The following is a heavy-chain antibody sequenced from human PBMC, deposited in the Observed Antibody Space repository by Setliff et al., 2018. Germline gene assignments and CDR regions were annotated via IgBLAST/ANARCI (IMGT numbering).Heavy chain of an antibody. CDR3: AKAVETAMVAATLFSDP. CDR2: INTNTGNP. D-gene: IGHD5-18*01. CDR1: GYTFTSYA. Sequence: ASVKVSCKASGYTFTSYAMNWVRQAPGQGLEWMGWINTNTGNPTYAQGFTGRFVFSLDTSVSTAYLQISSLKAEDTAVYYCAKAVETAMVAATLFSDPWGQGTLVTVSS. J-gene: IGHJ5*02. V-gene: IGHV7-4-1*02.